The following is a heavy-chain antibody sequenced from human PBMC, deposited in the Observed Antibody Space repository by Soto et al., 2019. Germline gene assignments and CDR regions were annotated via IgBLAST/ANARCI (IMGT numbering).Heavy chain of an antibody. J-gene: IGHJ6*02. CDR2: IYYSGST. D-gene: IGHD5-18*01. V-gene: IGHV4-59*12. Sequence: PSETLSPTCTVSGGSISSYYWSWIRQPPGKGLEWIGYIYYSGSTNYNPSLKSRLTISVDTSKNQFSLTLSSVTAADTAVYYCARDRLMATAGTARHYFGLDVWGQGTTVTVS. CDR3: ARDRLMATAGTARHYFGLDV. CDR1: GGSISSYY.